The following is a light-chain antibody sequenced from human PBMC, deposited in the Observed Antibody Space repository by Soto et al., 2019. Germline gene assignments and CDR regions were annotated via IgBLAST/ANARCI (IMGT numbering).Light chain of an antibody. Sequence: DIQMTQSPSSLSASVGDRVTITCRASRYIRSDLSWYQQRPGQAPKVLIYVASNLQSGVPSRFSGSGYGTDFTLTFSRLEPEDFAVYYCQQYGSSPPWTFGQGTKVDIK. J-gene: IGKJ1*01. V-gene: IGKV1-17*01. CDR3: QQYGSSPPWT. CDR2: VAS. CDR1: RYIRSD.